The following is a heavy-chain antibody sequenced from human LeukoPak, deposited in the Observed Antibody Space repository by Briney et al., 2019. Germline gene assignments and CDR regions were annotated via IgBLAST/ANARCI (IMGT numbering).Heavy chain of an antibody. D-gene: IGHD1-26*01. CDR2: ISGSGGST. Sequence: PGGSLRLSCAASGFTFSSYAMSWVRQAPGKGLEWVSAISGSGGSTYYADSVKGRFTISRDNSKNTLYLRMNSLRAGDTAVYYCAREASGSYYRRSNAFDIWGQGTMVTVSS. J-gene: IGHJ3*02. V-gene: IGHV3-23*01. CDR3: AREASGSYYRRSNAFDI. CDR1: GFTFSSYA.